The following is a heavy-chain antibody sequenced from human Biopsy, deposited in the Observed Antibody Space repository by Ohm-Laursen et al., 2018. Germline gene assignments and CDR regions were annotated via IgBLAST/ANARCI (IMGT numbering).Heavy chain of an antibody. CDR2: IITVSETA. Sequence: SVKVSCKASGGAFTNYAINWVRQAPGHGLEWMGGIITVSETAGYAERFQGRATITADVTTTTAYMELSSLRSEDTAIYYCAPQTPRDPAILTGGYHYDIAVWGQGTTVTVSS. V-gene: IGHV1-69*13. J-gene: IGHJ6*02. CDR3: APQTPRDPAILTGGYHYDIAV. CDR1: GGAFTNYA. D-gene: IGHD3-9*01.